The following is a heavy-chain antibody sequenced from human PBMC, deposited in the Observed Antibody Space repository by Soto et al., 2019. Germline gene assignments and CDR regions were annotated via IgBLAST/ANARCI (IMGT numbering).Heavy chain of an antibody. CDR1: GGSISSVNHY. Sequence: QVQLEQSGPGLVKPSQTLSLTCNISGGSISSVNHYWSWIRQSPREGLEWIGYIFDSGTTHYNPSFMGRVTLLGDTSQTQFSLTIHSVTVADSAVYYCARELSWTGAFDYWGRGTLVTVSS. V-gene: IGHV4-31*02. CDR2: IFDSGTT. J-gene: IGHJ4*02. D-gene: IGHD2-8*02. CDR3: ARELSWTGAFDY.